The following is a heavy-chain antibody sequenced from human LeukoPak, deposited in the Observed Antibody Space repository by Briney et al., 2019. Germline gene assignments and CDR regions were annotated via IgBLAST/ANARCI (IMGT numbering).Heavy chain of an antibody. D-gene: IGHD3-22*01. CDR2: ISYDGSNK. V-gene: IGHV3-30*18. J-gene: IGHJ4*02. CDR1: GFTFDDYA. CDR3: AKDLRYMIVDPFDY. Sequence: GRSLRLSCAASGFTFDDYAMHWVRQAPGKGLEWVAVISYDGSNKYYADSVKGRFTISRDNSKNTLYLQMNSLRAEDTAVYYCAKDLRYMIVDPFDYWGQGTLVTVSS.